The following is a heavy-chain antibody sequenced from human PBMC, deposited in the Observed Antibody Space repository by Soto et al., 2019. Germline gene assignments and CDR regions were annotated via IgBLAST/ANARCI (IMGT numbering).Heavy chain of an antibody. CDR1: GGSFSGYY. Sequence: PSETLSLTCAVYGGSFSGYYWSWIRQPPGKGLEWIGEINHSGSTNYNPSLKSRVTISVDTSKNQFSLKLSSVTAADTAVYYCASPRTYNLLTTNPWGQGTLVTVSS. V-gene: IGHV4-34*01. J-gene: IGHJ5*02. CDR3: ASPRTYNLLTTNP. D-gene: IGHD3-9*01. CDR2: INHSGST.